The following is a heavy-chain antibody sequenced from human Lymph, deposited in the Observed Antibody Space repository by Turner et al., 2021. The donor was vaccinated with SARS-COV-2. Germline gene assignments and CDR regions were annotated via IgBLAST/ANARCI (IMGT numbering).Heavy chain of an antibody. J-gene: IGHJ6*02. CDR1: GLTVSSNY. Sequence: EVQLVESGGGLVQPGRSLRLSCAASGLTVSSNYMSWVRQAPGKGLEWVSVIYSGGTTYYADSVKGRFTISRHNSKNMLYLQMNSLRAEDTAVYYCARDLDTAGGMDVWGQGTTVTVSS. V-gene: IGHV3-53*04. CDR3: ARDLDTAGGMDV. D-gene: IGHD5-18*01. CDR2: IYSGGTT.